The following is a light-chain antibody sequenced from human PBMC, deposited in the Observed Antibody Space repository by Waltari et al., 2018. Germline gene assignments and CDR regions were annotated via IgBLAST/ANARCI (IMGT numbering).Light chain of an antibody. J-gene: IGKJ5*01. CDR1: QDISSY. Sequence: IQLTQSPSSLSASVVDTVPITCRASQDISSYLAWYQQKPEKAPKILISAAFTLQSGVPPRFSGSGSGADFTLTISSLQPEDFATYYCQQFKTYPLTFGQGTRLEIK. V-gene: IGKV1-9*01. CDR2: AAF. CDR3: QQFKTYPLT.